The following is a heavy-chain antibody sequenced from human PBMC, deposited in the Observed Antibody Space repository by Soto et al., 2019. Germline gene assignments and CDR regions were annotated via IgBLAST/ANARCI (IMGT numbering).Heavy chain of an antibody. J-gene: IGHJ6*03. V-gene: IGHV3-64*01. CDR1: GFTLSGYA. CDR2: ISSNGVGT. Sequence: GGSLRLSCAASGFTLSGYARDWVRQAPGKGLEYVSGISSNGVGTYYANSVQGRFTISRDNSKNTVYLQMGSLRPEDMAVYYCARRARPDFYYMDVWGKGTTVTSP. D-gene: IGHD6-6*01. CDR3: ARRARPDFYYMDV.